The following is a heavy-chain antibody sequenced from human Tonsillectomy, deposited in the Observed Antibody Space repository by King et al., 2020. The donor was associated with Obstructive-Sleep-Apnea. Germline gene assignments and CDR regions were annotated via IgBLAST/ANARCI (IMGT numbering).Heavy chain of an antibody. CDR3: AKDLNGYYGSGSFDY. D-gene: IGHD3-10*01. Sequence: VQLVESGGGVVQPGRSLRLSCAASGFTFSNYGMHLVRQAPGKGLVWVAFIRYEGSNKYYADSVKGRFTISRDNSKNTLYLQMNSLRAEDTAVYYCAKDLNGYYGSGSFDYWGQGTLVTVSS. CDR2: IRYEGSNK. CDR1: GFTFSNYG. J-gene: IGHJ4*02. V-gene: IGHV3-30*02.